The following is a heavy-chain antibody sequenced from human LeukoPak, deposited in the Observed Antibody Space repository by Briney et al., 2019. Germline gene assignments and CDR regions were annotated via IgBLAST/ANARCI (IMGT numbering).Heavy chain of an antibody. Sequence: ASVKVSCKASGYTFTSYDINWVRQATGQGLEWMGWMNPNSGNTGYAQKFQGRVTMTRNTSISTAYMELSSLRSEDTAVYYCARGHGQVTIFKRREGYYGMDVWGQGTTVTVSS. CDR3: ARGHGQVTIFKRREGYYGMDV. V-gene: IGHV1-8*01. J-gene: IGHJ6*02. CDR2: MNPNSGNT. CDR1: GYTFTSYD. D-gene: IGHD3-3*01.